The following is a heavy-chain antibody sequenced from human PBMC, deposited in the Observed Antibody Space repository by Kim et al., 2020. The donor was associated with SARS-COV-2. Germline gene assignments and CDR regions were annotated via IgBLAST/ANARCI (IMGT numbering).Heavy chain of an antibody. CDR3: ARDGAGIRNFRGGDDY. CDR2: INQDGSEK. D-gene: IGHD3-3*02. CDR1: GFTFSSYW. J-gene: IGHJ4*02. V-gene: IGHV3-7*03. Sequence: GESLRLSCTASGFTFSSYWMSWVRQAPGKGLEWVANINQDGSEKYYVDSVRGRFTISRDNAKNSVYLQMNSLRGEDTALYYCARDGAGIRNFRGGDDYWGQGTLVTVSS.